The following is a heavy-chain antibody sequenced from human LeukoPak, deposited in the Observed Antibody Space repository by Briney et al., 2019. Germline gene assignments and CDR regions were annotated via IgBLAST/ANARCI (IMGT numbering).Heavy chain of an antibody. V-gene: IGHV1-2*02. CDR2: ISIYSGDT. J-gene: IGHJ4*02. Sequence: ASVKVSCKASGYTFTGYYMHWVRQAPGQGLEWMGWISIYSGDTNYGQRFQGRVTMTRDTSARTAYMELSSLRFDDTAVYFCARDPHSGGYPDYWGQGSLVTVSS. CDR3: ARDPHSGGYPDY. D-gene: IGHD3-22*01. CDR1: GYTFTGYY.